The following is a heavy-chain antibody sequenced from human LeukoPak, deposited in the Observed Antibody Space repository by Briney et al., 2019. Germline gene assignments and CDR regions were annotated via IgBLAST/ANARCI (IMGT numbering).Heavy chain of an antibody. D-gene: IGHD1-26*01. Sequence: GGSLRLSCAASGFTFSSYAIHWVRQAPGKGLEWVTLISYDGSNKYYADSVKGRFTISRDNSKNTLYLQMNSLRPEDTAVYYCARVRDSGRWGAFDIWGQGTMVTVSS. CDR3: ARVRDSGRWGAFDI. CDR2: ISYDGSNK. J-gene: IGHJ3*02. CDR1: GFTFSSYA. V-gene: IGHV3-30-3*01.